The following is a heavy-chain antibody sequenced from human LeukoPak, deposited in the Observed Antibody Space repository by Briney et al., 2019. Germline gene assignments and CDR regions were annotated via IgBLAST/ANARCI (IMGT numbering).Heavy chain of an antibody. CDR2: IYTSGST. D-gene: IGHD4-11*01. CDR3: ARYRTRDDYSNPFDY. J-gene: IGHJ4*02. CDR1: GGSFSGYY. Sequence: SETLSLTCAVYGGSFSGYYWSWIRQPAGKGLEWIGRIYTSGSTNYNPSLKSRVTISVDTSKNQFSLKLSSVTAADTAVYYCARYRTRDDYSNPFDYWGQGTLVTVSS. V-gene: IGHV4-59*10.